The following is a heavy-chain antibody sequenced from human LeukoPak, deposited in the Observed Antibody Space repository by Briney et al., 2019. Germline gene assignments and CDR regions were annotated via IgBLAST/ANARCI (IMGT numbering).Heavy chain of an antibody. Sequence: SETLSLTCTVSGYSISSGYYWGWIRQPPGKGLEWIGSIYHSGSTYYNPSLKSRVTISVDTSKNQFSLKLSSVTAADTAVYYCAREGPTPAVTTSGWFDPWGQGTLVTVSS. V-gene: IGHV4-38-2*02. CDR3: AREGPTPAVTTSGWFDP. D-gene: IGHD4-17*01. CDR2: IYHSGST. CDR1: GYSISSGYY. J-gene: IGHJ5*02.